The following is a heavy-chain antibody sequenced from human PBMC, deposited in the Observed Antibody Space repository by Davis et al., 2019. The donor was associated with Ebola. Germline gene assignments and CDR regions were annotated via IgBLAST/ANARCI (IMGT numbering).Heavy chain of an antibody. CDR3: AQQLGDYGGNALRY. V-gene: IGHV3-13*01. CDR1: GFTFSNYD. J-gene: IGHJ4*02. Sequence: GESLKISCAASGFTFSNYDMHWVRQATGKGLEWVSAIGTAGDTSYPASVKGRFTISRDNAKNSLYLQMNSLRAEDTAVYYCAQQLGDYGGNALRYWGQGTLVTVSS. D-gene: IGHD4-23*01. CDR2: IGTAGDT.